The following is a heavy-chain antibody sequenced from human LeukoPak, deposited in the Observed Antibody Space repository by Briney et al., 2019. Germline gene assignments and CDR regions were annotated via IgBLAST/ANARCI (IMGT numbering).Heavy chain of an antibody. CDR3: AKGGIYYDFWSGYPNWFDP. CDR2: TYYRSKWYN. J-gene: IGHJ5*02. V-gene: IGHV6-1*01. Sequence: SQTLSLTCAISGDSVSSNSAAWNWIRQSPSRGLEWLGRTYYRSKWYNDYAVSVKSRITINPDTSKNQFSLQLNSVTPEDTAVYYCAKGGIYYDFWSGYPNWFDPWGQGNLVTVSS. D-gene: IGHD3-3*01. CDR1: GDSVSSNSAA.